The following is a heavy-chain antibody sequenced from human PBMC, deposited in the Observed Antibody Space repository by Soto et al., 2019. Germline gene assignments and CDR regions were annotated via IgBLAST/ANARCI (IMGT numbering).Heavy chain of an antibody. CDR3: ARVRRYSSSPEA. CDR1: GYTFTSYD. V-gene: IGHV1-8*01. J-gene: IGHJ5*02. Sequence: QVQLVQSGAEVKKPGASVKVSCKASGYTFTSYDSNWVRQATGQGLEWMGWMNPNSGNTGYAQKFQGRVTMTRNTSISTPYMELSSLRSEDTAVYYCARVRRYSSSPEAWGQGTLVTVSS. CDR2: MNPNSGNT. D-gene: IGHD6-6*01.